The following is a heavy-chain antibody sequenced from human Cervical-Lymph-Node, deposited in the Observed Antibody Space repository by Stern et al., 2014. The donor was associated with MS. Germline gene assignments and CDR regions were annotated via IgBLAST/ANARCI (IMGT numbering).Heavy chain of an antibody. V-gene: IGHV5-51*03. Sequence: EVQLVESGAEVKKPGESLKISCKGSGYTFTNNWIAWVRQMPGKGLEWMGIIYPDDSDIRYSPSLQGQVTLSADKSIRTAYLQWSSLKAADSAVYYWAKPPPRRKWDDPNYGMDVWGQGTTVTVSS. D-gene: IGHD1-1*01. CDR2: IYPDDSDI. CDR1: GYTFTNNW. J-gene: IGHJ6*02. CDR3: AKPPPRRKWDDPNYGMDV.